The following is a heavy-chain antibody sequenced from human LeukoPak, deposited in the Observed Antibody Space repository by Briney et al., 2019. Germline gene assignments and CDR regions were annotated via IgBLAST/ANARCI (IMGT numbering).Heavy chain of an antibody. J-gene: IGHJ4*02. CDR1: GFTVSSNY. Sequence: GGSLRLSSAASGFTVSSNYMSWVRQAPGKGLVWVSRIKSDGTGILYADFVEGRFTISRDNAKNVLYMQMTSLRDEDTAVYYCVRGQTIDYWGQGILVTVSS. V-gene: IGHV3-74*01. CDR2: IKSDGTGI. CDR3: VRGQTIDY.